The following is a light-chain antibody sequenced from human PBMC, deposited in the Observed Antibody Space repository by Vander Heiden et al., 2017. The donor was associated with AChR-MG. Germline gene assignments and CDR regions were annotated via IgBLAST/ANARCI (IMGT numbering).Light chain of an antibody. Sequence: DIQMTQSPSSLSASVGDRVTITCRASQTISSCLTWYQLKPGRAPKFLIYDASNLQSGVPSRFSGSGSGTEFTLTISSLQPDDFATYYCQQYKSSSYTFGQGTKLEIK. J-gene: IGKJ2*01. CDR2: DAS. V-gene: IGKV1-5*03. CDR3: QQYKSSSYT. CDR1: QTISSC.